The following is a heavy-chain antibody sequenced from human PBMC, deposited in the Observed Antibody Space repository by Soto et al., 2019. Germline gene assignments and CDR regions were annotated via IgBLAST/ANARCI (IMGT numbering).Heavy chain of an antibody. D-gene: IGHD6-13*01. Sequence: LKISCKGSGYSFTSYWIGWVRQMPGKGLEWMGIIYPGDSDTRYSPSFQGQVTISADKSISTAYLQWSSLKASDTAMYYCARNLIADYYYYGMDVWGQGTTVTVSS. J-gene: IGHJ6*02. CDR2: IYPGDSDT. V-gene: IGHV5-51*01. CDR1: GYSFTSYW. CDR3: ARNLIADYYYYGMDV.